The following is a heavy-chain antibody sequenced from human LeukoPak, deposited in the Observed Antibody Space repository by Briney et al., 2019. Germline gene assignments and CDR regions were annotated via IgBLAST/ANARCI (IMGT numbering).Heavy chain of an antibody. V-gene: IGHV3-33*01. D-gene: IGHD6-13*01. J-gene: IGHJ4*02. CDR2: IWYDGSNK. CDR3: ARDGASASSSWYEGGYYFDY. Sequence: GGSLRLSCAASGFTFSSYGMHWVRQAPGKGLERVAVIWYDGSNKYYADSVKGRFTISRDNSKNTLYLQMNSLRAEDTAVYYCARDGASASSSWYEGGYYFDYWGQGTLVTVSS. CDR1: GFTFSSYG.